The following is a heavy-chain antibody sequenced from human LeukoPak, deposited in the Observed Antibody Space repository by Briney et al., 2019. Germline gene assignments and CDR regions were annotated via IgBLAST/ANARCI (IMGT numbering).Heavy chain of an antibody. Sequence: PGGSLRLSCAASGFTFSSYNMNWVRQAPGKGLEWVSTIGFGDDSAYYADSVKGRFTISRDNSKNTLYLQMNYLRAEDTAVYYCAKDPTSVGGRHDWLLDSWGQGTLVTVSS. J-gene: IGHJ5*02. CDR2: IGFGDDSA. D-gene: IGHD3-9*01. CDR3: AKDPTSVGGRHDWLLDS. CDR1: GFTFSSYN. V-gene: IGHV3-23*01.